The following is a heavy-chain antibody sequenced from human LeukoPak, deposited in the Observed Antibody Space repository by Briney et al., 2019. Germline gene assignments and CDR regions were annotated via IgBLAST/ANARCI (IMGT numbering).Heavy chain of an antibody. Sequence: KTGGSLRLSCAASGFTFSSYSMNWVRQAPGKGLEWVSSISSSSSYIYYADSVKGRFTISRDNAKSSLYLQMNSLRAEDTAVYYCARTFASDYGDYWFDYWGQGTLVTVSS. J-gene: IGHJ4*02. CDR1: GFTFSSYS. CDR2: ISSSSSYI. D-gene: IGHD4-17*01. V-gene: IGHV3-21*01. CDR3: ARTFASDYGDYWFDY.